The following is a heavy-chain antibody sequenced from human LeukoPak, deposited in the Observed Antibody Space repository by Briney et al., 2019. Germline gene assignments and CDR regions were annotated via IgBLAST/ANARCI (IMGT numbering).Heavy chain of an antibody. CDR2: ISSSSSYI. Sequence: GGSLRLSCAASGFTFSSYSMSWVRQAPGKGLEWVSSISSSSSYIYYADSVKGRFTISRDNAKNSLYLQMNSLRAEDTAVYYCARESSSPGCFDYWGQGTLVTVSS. CDR3: ARESSSPGCFDY. CDR1: GFTFSSYS. J-gene: IGHJ4*02. D-gene: IGHD6-6*01. V-gene: IGHV3-21*01.